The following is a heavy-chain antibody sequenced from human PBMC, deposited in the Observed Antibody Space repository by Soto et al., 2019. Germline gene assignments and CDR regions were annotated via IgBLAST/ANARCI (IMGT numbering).Heavy chain of an antibody. V-gene: IGHV3-23*01. CDR1: GFIFSNYG. CDR2: ISGSGGNT. Sequence: GGSLRLSCAVSGFIFSNYGMSWVRQAPEKGLEWVSAISGSGGNTYYADSVKGRFTISRDNSKNTLYLQMNSLRAEDTAVYYCARDLRFGMDVWGQGTTVTVSS. D-gene: IGHD3-16*01. CDR3: ARDLRFGMDV. J-gene: IGHJ6*02.